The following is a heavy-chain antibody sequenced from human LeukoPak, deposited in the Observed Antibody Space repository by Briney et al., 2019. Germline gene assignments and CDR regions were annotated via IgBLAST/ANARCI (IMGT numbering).Heavy chain of an antibody. CDR2: ISSSGSTI. CDR1: GFTFSSYE. D-gene: IGHD6-13*01. J-gene: IGHJ3*02. V-gene: IGHV3-48*03. Sequence: PGGSLRLSCAATGFTFSSYEMNWVRQAPGKGLEWVSYISSSGSTIYYADSVKGRFTISRDNAKNSLYLQMNSLRAEDTAVYYCAREGYMEPGTFDIWGQGTMVTVSS. CDR3: AREGYMEPGTFDI.